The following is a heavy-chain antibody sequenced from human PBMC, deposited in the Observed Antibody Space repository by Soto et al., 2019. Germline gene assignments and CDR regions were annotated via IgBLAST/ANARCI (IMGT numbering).Heavy chain of an antibody. Sequence: QVQLQESGPGLVMPSQTLSLTCAVSGGSIDDINSYWTWIRQSPGRSTEWIGYLHNTGNTFYSPSLKRLLAISIDRSKSQFSLKLSAVTAADTAFYYCARSTYGEGYPHFFADWGQGTLVTVSS. CDR3: ARSTYGEGYPHFFAD. CDR2: LHNTGNT. CDR1: GGSIDDINSY. J-gene: IGHJ4*02. V-gene: IGHV4-30-4*01. D-gene: IGHD3-16*02.